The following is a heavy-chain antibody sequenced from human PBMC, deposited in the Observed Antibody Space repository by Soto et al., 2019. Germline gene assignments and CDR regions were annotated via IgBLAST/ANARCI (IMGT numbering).Heavy chain of an antibody. J-gene: IGHJ4*02. CDR2: ISYDGRNK. CDR3: GSSGSQGAIDY. CDR1: GFTLSDYT. V-gene: IGHV3-30*04. Sequence: GGSLRLSCAASGFTLSDYTIHWVRQAPGKGLEWVAVISYDGRNKYYADSVKGRFTISRDNSKNTLYLQMNGLSVEDTAIYYCGSSGSQGAIDYWGQGTLVTVSS. D-gene: IGHD6-13*01.